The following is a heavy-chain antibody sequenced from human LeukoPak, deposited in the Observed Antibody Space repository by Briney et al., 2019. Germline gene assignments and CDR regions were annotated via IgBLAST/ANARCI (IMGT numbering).Heavy chain of an antibody. J-gene: IGHJ5*02. Sequence: GGSLRLSCAASGFTFNSYSMNWVRQAPGKGLEGVSSISSSSSYIYYADSVKGRFTVSRDNAKNSLYQQMNSLRAEDTAVYYCAREDCSSTSCYLDPWGQGTLVTVSS. D-gene: IGHD2-2*01. CDR1: GFTFNSYS. V-gene: IGHV3-21*01. CDR3: AREDCSSTSCYLDP. CDR2: ISSSSSYI.